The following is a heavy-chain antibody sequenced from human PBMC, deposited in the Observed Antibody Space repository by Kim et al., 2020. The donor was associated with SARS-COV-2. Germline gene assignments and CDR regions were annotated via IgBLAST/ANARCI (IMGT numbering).Heavy chain of an antibody. V-gene: IGHV1-8*01. Sequence: PSVKVSCKASGYTFTSYDINWVRQATGQGLEWMGWMNPNSGNTGYAQKFQGRVTMTRNTSISTAYMELSSLRSEDTAVYYCARDLRYFDWLISYYYYYGMDVWGQGTTVTVSS. CDR1: GYTFTSYD. J-gene: IGHJ6*02. D-gene: IGHD3-9*01. CDR2: MNPNSGNT. CDR3: ARDLRYFDWLISYYYYYGMDV.